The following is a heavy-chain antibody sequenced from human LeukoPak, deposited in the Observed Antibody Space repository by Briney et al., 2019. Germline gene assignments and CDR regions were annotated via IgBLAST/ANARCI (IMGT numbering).Heavy chain of an antibody. V-gene: IGHV3-7*01. D-gene: IGHD5-24*01. CDR3: VREGRGYNDPIDY. CDR1: GFTFGDYW. CDR2: IKQDGSEK. Sequence: GGSLRLSCAASGFTFGDYWMSWVRQAPGKGLEWVANIKQDGSEKYYVDSVKGRFTISRDNAKKSLYLQMNSLRAEDTAVYYCVREGRGYNDPIDYWGQGTLVTVSS. J-gene: IGHJ4*02.